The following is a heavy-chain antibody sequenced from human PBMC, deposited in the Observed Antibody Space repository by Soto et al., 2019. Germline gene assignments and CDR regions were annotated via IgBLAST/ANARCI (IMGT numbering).Heavy chain of an antibody. Sequence: GGSLRLSCAASGFTFSSYAMSWVRQAPGKGLEWVSAISGSGGSTYYADSVKGRFTISRDNSKNTLYLQMNSLRAEDTAGYYCAKDRYIVAIPHGDHFDYWGQGTLVTVSS. CDR2: ISGSGGST. V-gene: IGHV3-23*01. CDR1: GFTFSSYA. CDR3: AKDRYIVAIPHGDHFDY. J-gene: IGHJ4*02. D-gene: IGHD5-12*01.